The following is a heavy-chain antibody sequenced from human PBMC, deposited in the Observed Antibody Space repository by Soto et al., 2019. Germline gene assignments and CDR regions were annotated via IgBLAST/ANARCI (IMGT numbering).Heavy chain of an antibody. CDR1: GFTFSSYW. D-gene: IGHD6-13*01. CDR2: INSDGSST. Sequence: GGSLRLSCAASGFTFSSYWMHWVRQAPGKGLVWVSRINSDGSSTSYADSVKGRFTISRDNAKNTLYLQMNSLRAEDTAVYYCARVIAAGGYYYYYGMDVWGQGTTVTVSS. CDR3: ARVIAAGGYYYYYGMDV. J-gene: IGHJ6*02. V-gene: IGHV3-74*01.